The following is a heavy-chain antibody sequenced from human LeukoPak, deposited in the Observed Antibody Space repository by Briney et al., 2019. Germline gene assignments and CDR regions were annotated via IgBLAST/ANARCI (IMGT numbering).Heavy chain of an antibody. J-gene: IGHJ4*02. CDR3: ATKRGYSYGSPH. V-gene: IGHV1-69*13. D-gene: IGHD5-18*01. CDR1: GGTFRSYA. CDR2: IIPILGTA. Sequence: GASVKVSCKASGGTFRSYAISWVRQAPGQGLEWMGGIIPILGTANYAQKFQGRVTITADESTSTAYMELSSLRSEDTAVYYCATKRGYSYGSPHWGQGTLVTVSS.